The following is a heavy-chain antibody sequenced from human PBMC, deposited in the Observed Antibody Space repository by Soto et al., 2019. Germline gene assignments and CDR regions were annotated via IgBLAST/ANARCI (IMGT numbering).Heavy chain of an antibody. CDR2: IYWDDDK. Sequence: SGPTLVNPTQTLTLTCTFSGFSLSTSGVGVGWIRQPPGKALEWLALIYWDDDKRYSPSLKSRLTITKDTSKNQVVLTMTNMDPVDTATFYCANYGSFFWFAPRAQGTLDTASS. V-gene: IGHV2-5*02. J-gene: IGHJ5*02. CDR1: GFSLSTSGVG. CDR3: ANYGSFFWFAP. D-gene: IGHD3-10*01.